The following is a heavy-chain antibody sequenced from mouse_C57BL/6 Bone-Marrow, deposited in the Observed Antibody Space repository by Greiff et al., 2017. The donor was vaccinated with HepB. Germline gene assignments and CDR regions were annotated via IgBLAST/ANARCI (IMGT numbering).Heavy chain of an antibody. CDR2: IYPGDGDT. Sequence: VQLQQSGAELVKPGASVKISCKASGYAFSSYWMNWVKQRPGKGLEWIGQIYPGDGDTNYNGKFNGKATLTADKSSSTAYMQLSSLTSEDSAVYFCARELYYDYDGHYFDYWGQGTTLTVSS. D-gene: IGHD2-4*01. CDR3: ARELYYDYDGHYFDY. CDR1: GYAFSSYW. J-gene: IGHJ2*01. V-gene: IGHV1-80*01.